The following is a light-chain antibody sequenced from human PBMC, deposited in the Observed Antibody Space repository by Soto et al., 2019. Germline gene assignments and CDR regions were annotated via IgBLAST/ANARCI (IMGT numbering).Light chain of an antibody. CDR1: QIVNSSY. CDR3: QQYGSSPG. J-gene: IGKJ3*01. Sequence: ETVLMQSPGTLSLSPGERATLSCIASQIVNSSYLAWYQQRPGQAPRLLIYGASNRATGIPDRFSGSGSGTDFTLTISRLEPEDFAVYYCQQYGSSPGFGPGTKVDIK. CDR2: GAS. V-gene: IGKV3-20*01.